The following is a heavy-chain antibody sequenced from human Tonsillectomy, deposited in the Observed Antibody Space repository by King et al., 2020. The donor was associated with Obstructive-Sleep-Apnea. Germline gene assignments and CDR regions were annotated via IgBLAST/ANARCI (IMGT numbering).Heavy chain of an antibody. D-gene: IGHD3-10*01. CDR3: AREVYYYTSGSPRHFDS. Sequence: VQLVESGGGLVQPGGSLRLSCAASGFTFSSYWMHWVRQAPGKGLVWVSRINSDGSSTNYADSVRGRFTISRDNAKNTLYLQMNSLRAEDTAVYYCAREVYYYTSGSPRHFDSWGQGTLVTVSS. J-gene: IGHJ4*02. CDR2: INSDGSST. CDR1: GFTFSSYW. V-gene: IGHV3-74*01.